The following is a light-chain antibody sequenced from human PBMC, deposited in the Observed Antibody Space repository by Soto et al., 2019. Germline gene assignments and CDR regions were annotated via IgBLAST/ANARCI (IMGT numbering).Light chain of an antibody. V-gene: IGKV3-20*01. CDR2: GST. Sequence: EVVLTQSPGTLSLSPGERASPPCRASQRVSNNNLTRNQQKPGQSPTHPIFGSTDRATGTPGRFSGSGSGTDFTLTISRLEPEDFAVYYCQQYGSSPPYTFGQGTKLEIK. CDR1: QRVSNNN. CDR3: QQYGSSPPYT. J-gene: IGKJ2*01.